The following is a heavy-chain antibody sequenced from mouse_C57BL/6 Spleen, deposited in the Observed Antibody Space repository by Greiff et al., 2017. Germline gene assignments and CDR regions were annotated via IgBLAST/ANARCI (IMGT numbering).Heavy chain of an antibody. V-gene: IGHV1-55*01. D-gene: IGHD1-1*01. Sequence: QVQLQQPGAELVKPGASVKMSCKASGYTFTRYWITWVKQRPGQGLEWIGDIYPGSGSTKYNEKFKSKATLTGDTSSSTAYMQLSSLTSEDSAVYYSARWVLRREAMDYWGQGTSVTVSS. CDR3: ARWVLRREAMDY. CDR2: IYPGSGST. CDR1: GYTFTRYW. J-gene: IGHJ4*01.